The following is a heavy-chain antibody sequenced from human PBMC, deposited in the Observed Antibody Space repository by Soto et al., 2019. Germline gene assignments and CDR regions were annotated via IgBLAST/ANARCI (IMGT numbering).Heavy chain of an antibody. V-gene: IGHV3-23*01. CDR3: AMLGYCSSTSCYHFDY. J-gene: IGHJ4*02. CDR2: ISGSGFKK. Sequence: PGGSLRLSCAASGFIFENFGMSWVRQAPGKGLEWISSISGSGFKKYYADSVKGRFTISRDNSKNTLYLQMNSLRAEDTAVYYCAMLGYCSSTSCYHFDYWGQGTLVTVSS. D-gene: IGHD2-2*01. CDR1: GFIFENFG.